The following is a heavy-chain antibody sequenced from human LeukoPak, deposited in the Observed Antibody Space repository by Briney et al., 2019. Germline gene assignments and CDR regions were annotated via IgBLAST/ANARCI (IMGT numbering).Heavy chain of an antibody. D-gene: IGHD6-13*01. Sequence: SETLSLTCAVYGGSFSGYYWSWIRQPPGKGLEWIGEINHSGSTNYNPSLKSRVTISVDTSKNQFSLKLSSVTAADTAVYYCARHGPAAAMANYYYYYMDVWGKGTTVTISS. CDR1: GGSFSGYY. J-gene: IGHJ6*03. CDR3: ARHGPAAAMANYYYYYMDV. CDR2: INHSGST. V-gene: IGHV4-34*01.